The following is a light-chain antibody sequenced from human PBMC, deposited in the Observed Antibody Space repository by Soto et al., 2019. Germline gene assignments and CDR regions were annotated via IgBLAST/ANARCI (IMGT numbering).Light chain of an antibody. V-gene: IGKV3D-20*02. CDR3: QQRSNWPPKIT. CDR2: GAS. CDR1: QSVSSNY. Sequence: DIVLTQSPGTLSLSPGQRPTLSCRASQSVSSNYLAWYQQKPGQAPSLLIYGASSRATGIPDRFSGSVSGTDFTLTIRRLEPQDFAVYYCQQRSNWPPKITFCQGTRLEIK. J-gene: IGKJ5*01.